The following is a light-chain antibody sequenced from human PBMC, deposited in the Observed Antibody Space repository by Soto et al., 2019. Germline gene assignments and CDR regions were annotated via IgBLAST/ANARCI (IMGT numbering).Light chain of an antibody. CDR3: QQYNSYPLT. V-gene: IGKV1-5*03. CDR1: QSISSW. CDR2: KAS. J-gene: IGKJ5*01. Sequence: DIQMTQSPSTLSASVGARVTITCRASQSISSWLAWYQQKPGKAPKLLIYKASSLESGVPSRFSGSGSGTEGTLTISSLQPDECATYYCQQYNSYPLTFGQGTRLEIK.